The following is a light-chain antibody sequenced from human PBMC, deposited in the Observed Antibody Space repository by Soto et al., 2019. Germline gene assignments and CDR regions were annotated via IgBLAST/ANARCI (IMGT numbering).Light chain of an antibody. CDR2: AAS. V-gene: IGKV1-39*01. J-gene: IGKJ4*01. CDR1: QSISSY. CDR3: QQSYSTLS. Sequence: DIQMTQSPSSLSASVGDRVTITCRASQSISSYLNWYQQKPGKAPKLLIYAASSLQSGAPSRFSGSGSVTDFTLTISSLQPEDFATYYCQQSYSTLSFGGGTKVEIK.